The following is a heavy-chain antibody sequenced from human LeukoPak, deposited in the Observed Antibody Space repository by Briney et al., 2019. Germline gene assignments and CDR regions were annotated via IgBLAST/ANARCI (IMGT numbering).Heavy chain of an antibody. J-gene: IGHJ5*02. Sequence: PGGSLRLSCAASGFTFSDYYMSWIRQAPGKGLEWVSYISSSSSYTNYAASVKGRFTISRDNAKNSLYLQMNSLRAEDTAVYYCAGSPGCSGGSCYSGGLDPWGQGTLVTVSS. CDR1: GFTFSDYY. D-gene: IGHD2-15*01. CDR3: AGSPGCSGGSCYSGGLDP. CDR2: ISSSSSYT. V-gene: IGHV3-11*06.